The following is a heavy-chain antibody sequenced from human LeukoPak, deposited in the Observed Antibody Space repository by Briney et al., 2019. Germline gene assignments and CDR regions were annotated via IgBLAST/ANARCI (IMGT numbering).Heavy chain of an antibody. CDR1: GFMFSNFW. D-gene: IGHD5-24*01. J-gene: IGHJ4*02. CDR3: ASGDGGFDY. V-gene: IGHV3-74*03. Sequence: GGSLRLSCAASGFMFSNFWMHWVRQAPGKGLEWVSFTNNDGTTKEYADSVKGRFTISRDNTRNTVDLQMNGLSAEDTAVYYCASGDGGFDYWGQGSLVTVCS. CDR2: TNNDGTTK.